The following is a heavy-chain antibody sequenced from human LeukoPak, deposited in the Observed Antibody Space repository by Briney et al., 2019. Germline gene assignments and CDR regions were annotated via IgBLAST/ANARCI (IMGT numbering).Heavy chain of an antibody. CDR1: GYTFINYY. Sequence: ASVKVSCKASGYTFINYYIHWVRQPPGQGLEWMGVINPSGGSTSYAEKFQGRVTMTSDTSTSTVYMELNSLRSEDTAVYYCARVFHRGEHWFDLWGQGTLVTVSS. D-gene: IGHD3-16*01. CDR2: INPSGGST. J-gene: IGHJ5*02. V-gene: IGHV1-46*01. CDR3: ARVFHRGEHWFDL.